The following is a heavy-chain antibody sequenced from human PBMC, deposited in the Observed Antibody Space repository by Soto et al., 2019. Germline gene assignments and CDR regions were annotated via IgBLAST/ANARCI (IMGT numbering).Heavy chain of an antibody. CDR1: GFSLRTSGVG. CDR2: IYWDDDK. CDR3: AHLSIEEAGEDPGY. Sequence: QITLKESGPTLVKPTQTLTLTCTFSGFSLRTSGVGVGWIRQPPGKALEWLALIYWDDDKRYSQSLKSRLTNTKDASTNQADLIMTTKDHVDASTYYSAHLSIEEAGEDPGYWGQGTLVTVSS. J-gene: IGHJ4*02. D-gene: IGHD6-19*01. V-gene: IGHV2-5*02.